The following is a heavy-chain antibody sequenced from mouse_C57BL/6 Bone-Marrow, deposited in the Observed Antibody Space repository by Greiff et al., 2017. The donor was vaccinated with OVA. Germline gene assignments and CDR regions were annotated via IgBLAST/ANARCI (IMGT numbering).Heavy chain of an antibody. CDR3: AREDDGYYRYYFDY. CDR2: INPYNGGT. V-gene: IGHV1-19*01. CDR1: GYTFTDYY. D-gene: IGHD2-3*01. Sequence: EVQLQQSGPVLVKPGASVKMSCKASGYTFTDYYMNWVKQSHGKSLEWIGVINPYNGGTSYNQKFKGKATLTVDKSSSTAYMELNSLTSEDSAVYYCAREDDGYYRYYFDYWGQGTTLTVSS. J-gene: IGHJ2*01.